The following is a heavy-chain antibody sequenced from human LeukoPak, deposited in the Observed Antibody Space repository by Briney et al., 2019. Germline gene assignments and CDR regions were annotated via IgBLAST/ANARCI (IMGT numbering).Heavy chain of an antibody. Sequence: SVKVSCKASGGTFSSYAISWVRQAPGQGLEWMGRIIPIFGTANYAQKFQGRVTITTDEPTSTAYMELSSLRSEDTAVYYCARELRYFDWLPDYWGQGTLVTVSS. D-gene: IGHD3-9*01. CDR3: ARELRYFDWLPDY. V-gene: IGHV1-69*05. CDR1: GGTFSSYA. J-gene: IGHJ4*02. CDR2: IIPIFGTA.